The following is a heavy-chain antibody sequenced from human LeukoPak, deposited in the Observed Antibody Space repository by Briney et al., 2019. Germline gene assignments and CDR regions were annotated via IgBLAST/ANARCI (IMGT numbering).Heavy chain of an antibody. CDR1: GGSISSGSYY. CDR3: ARERDSSGYYPSTPGI. V-gene: IGHV4-61*02. D-gene: IGHD3-22*01. Sequence: PSETLSLTCTVSGGSISSGSYYWSWIRQPAGKGLESIGRIYTSGSTNYNPSLKSRVTISVDTSKNQFSLKLSSVTAADTAVYYCARERDSSGYYPSTPGIWGQGTLVTVSS. J-gene: IGHJ4*02. CDR2: IYTSGST.